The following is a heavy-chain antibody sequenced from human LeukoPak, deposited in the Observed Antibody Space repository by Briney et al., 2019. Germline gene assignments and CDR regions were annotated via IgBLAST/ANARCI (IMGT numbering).Heavy chain of an antibody. D-gene: IGHD6-19*01. CDR2: INLDSGDT. Sequence: GSVNVSCKASGYTFTSYGISWFRQAPGQGLEWMGSINLDSGDTSTSQSFKGRFTITRDTSINSPYMEMTRLRSDDPAVYYCARDHEIVAVDYWGQGTLVTVSS. J-gene: IGHJ4*02. CDR1: GYTFTSYG. V-gene: IGHV1-2*02. CDR3: ARDHEIVAVDY.